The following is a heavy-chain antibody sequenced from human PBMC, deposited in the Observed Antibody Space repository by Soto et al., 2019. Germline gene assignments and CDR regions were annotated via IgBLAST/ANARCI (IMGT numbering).Heavy chain of an antibody. Sequence: PSETLSLTCTVSGGSISSSSYYCGWIRQPPGKGLEWIGSIYYSGSTYYNPSLKSRVTISVDKSKNQLSLKMRSVTAADTAVYYCAIETVAGRNYWGQGTLVTVSS. CDR2: IYYSGST. J-gene: IGHJ4*02. D-gene: IGHD6-19*01. CDR1: GGSISSSSYY. V-gene: IGHV4-39*07. CDR3: AIETVAGRNY.